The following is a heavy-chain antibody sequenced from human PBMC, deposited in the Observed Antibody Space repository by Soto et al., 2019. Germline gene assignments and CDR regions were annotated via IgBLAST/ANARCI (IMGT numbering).Heavy chain of an antibody. J-gene: IGHJ3*02. CDR1: GYSFTSYW. V-gene: IGHV5-10-1*01. CDR3: ATSAMATTPGGAFDI. D-gene: IGHD2-8*02. Sequence: GESLKICCKGSGYSFTSYWISWVRQMPGKGLEWMGRIDPSDSYTNYSPSFQGHVTISADKSISTAYLQWSSLKASDTAMYYCATSAMATTPGGAFDIWGQGTMVTVSS. CDR2: IDPSDSYT.